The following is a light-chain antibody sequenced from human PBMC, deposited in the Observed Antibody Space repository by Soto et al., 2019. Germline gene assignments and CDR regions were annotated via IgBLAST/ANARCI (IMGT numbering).Light chain of an antibody. J-gene: IGKJ1*01. V-gene: IGKV2-28*01. Sequence: DIVMTQSPLSLPVTPGEPASMSCRSSQSLLHSNGYNYLDWYLQKPGQSPQLLIYLGSARASGVPDRFSGSGSGTDFTLKISKVEAEDVGVYYCMQPLQTPWTFGQGTKVEI. CDR2: LGS. CDR3: MQPLQTPWT. CDR1: QSLLHSNGYNY.